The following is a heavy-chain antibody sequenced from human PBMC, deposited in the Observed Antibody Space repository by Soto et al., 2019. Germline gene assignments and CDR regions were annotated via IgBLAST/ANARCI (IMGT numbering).Heavy chain of an antibody. CDR3: ARPSAGGDYYYYYGMDV. CDR1: GGTFSSYA. Sequence: SVKVSCKASGGTFSSYAISWVRQAPGQGLEWMGGIIPIFGTANYAQKFQGRATITADKSTSTAYMELSSLRSEDTAVYYCARPSAGGDYYYYYGMDVWGQGTTVTVSS. V-gene: IGHV1-69*06. J-gene: IGHJ6*02. D-gene: IGHD3-10*01. CDR2: IIPIFGTA.